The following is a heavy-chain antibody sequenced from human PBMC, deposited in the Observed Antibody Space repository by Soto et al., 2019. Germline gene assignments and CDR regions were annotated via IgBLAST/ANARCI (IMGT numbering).Heavy chain of an antibody. CDR3: ARDKITGLFNY. V-gene: IGHV4-34*01. CDR2: INHSGST. D-gene: IGHD2-8*02. CDR1: GGSFSGYY. J-gene: IGHJ4*02. Sequence: TSETLSLTCAVYGGSFSGYYWTWIRQPPGTGLEWIGEINHSGSTNYNPSQKSRVTISLDTSKNQFSLELTSVTAADTAVYYCARDKITGLFNYWGQGTLVTVSS.